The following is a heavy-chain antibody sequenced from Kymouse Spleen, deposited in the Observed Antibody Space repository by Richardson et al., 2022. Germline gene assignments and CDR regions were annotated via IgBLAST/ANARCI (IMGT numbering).Heavy chain of an antibody. J-gene: IGHJ6*02. D-gene: IGHD6-13*01. CDR3: ARDRVGIAAAGNYYYYGMDV. CDR2: ISSSGSTI. Sequence: QVQLVESGGGLVKPGGSLRLSCAASGFTFSDYYMSWIRQAPGKGLEWVSYISSSGSTIYYADSVKGRFTISRDNAKNSLYLQMNSLRAEDTAVYYCARDRVGIAAAGNYYYYGMDVWGQGTTVTVSS. V-gene: IGHV3-11*01. CDR1: GFTFSDYY.